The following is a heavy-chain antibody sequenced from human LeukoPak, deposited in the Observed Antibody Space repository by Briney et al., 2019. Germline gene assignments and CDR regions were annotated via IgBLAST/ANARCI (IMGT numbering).Heavy chain of an antibody. CDR3: AVTPDHSSSWVHANDY. J-gene: IGHJ4*02. V-gene: IGHV1-2*04. D-gene: IGHD6-13*01. Sequence: GASVKVSCKASGYTFTGYYMHWVRQAPGQGLEWMGWINPNSGGTNYAQKFQGWVTMTRDTSISTAYMELSRLRSDDTAVYYCAVTPDHSSSWVHANDYWGQGTLVTVSS. CDR1: GYTFTGYY. CDR2: INPNSGGT.